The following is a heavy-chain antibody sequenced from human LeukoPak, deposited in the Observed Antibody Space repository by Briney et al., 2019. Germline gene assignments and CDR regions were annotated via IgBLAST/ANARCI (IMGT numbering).Heavy chain of an antibody. J-gene: IGHJ4*02. CDR2: IYYSGST. CDR3: ARQIRGSGSSNFDY. CDR1: GGSISSSSYY. Sequence: SETLSLTCTVSGGSISSSSYYWGWIRQPPGKGLEWIGSIYYSGSTYYNPSLKSRVTISVDTSKNQFSLKLSSVTAADTAVYYCARQIRGSGSSNFDYWGQGTLVTVSS. V-gene: IGHV4-39*01. D-gene: IGHD3-10*01.